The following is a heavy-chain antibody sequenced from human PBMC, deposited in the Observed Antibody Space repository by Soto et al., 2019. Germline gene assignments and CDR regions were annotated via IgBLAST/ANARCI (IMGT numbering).Heavy chain of an antibody. J-gene: IGHJ3*02. CDR2: IKQDGSEK. V-gene: IGHV3-7*05. CDR1: AFTFSSYW. Sequence: GGSLRLSCAASAFTFSSYWMSWVRQAPGKGLEWVANIKQDGSEKYYVDSVKGRFTISRDNAKNSLYLQMNSLRAEDTAVYYCARDWSPITTDAFDIWGQGTMVTVSS. CDR3: ARDWSPITTDAFDI. D-gene: IGHD3-22*01.